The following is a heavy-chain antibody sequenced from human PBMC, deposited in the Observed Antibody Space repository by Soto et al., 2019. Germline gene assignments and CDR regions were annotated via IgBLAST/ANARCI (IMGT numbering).Heavy chain of an antibody. CDR3: TATGQNPGDYGGFDY. D-gene: IGHD4-17*01. CDR2: IKSKTDGGTT. J-gene: IGHJ4*02. CDR1: GFTFSNAW. Sequence: EVQLVESGGGLVKPGGSLRLSCAASGFTFSNAWMSWVRQAPGKGLEWVGRIKSKTDGGTTDYAAPVKGRFTISRDDSKNTLYRQMNSLKTEDTAVYYCTATGQNPGDYGGFDYWGQGTLVTVSS. V-gene: IGHV3-15*01.